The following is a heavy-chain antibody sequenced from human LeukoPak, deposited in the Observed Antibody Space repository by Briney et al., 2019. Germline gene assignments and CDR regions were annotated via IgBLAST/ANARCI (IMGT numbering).Heavy chain of an antibody. CDR3: ARGPLQYCSGGSCYSSDY. CDR2: ISSSSSYI. V-gene: IGHV3-21*01. CDR1: GFTFSSYN. D-gene: IGHD2-15*01. Sequence: GGSLRLSCAASGFTFSSYNMNWVRQAPGKGLEWFSSISSSSSYIYYADTVKGRFTISRGNAKNSLYLQMNSLRAEDTAVYYCARGPLQYCSGGSCYSSDYWGQGTLVTVSS. J-gene: IGHJ4*02.